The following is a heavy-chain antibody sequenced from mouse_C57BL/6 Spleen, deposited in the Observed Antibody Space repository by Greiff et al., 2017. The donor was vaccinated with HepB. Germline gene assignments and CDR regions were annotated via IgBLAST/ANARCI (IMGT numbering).Heavy chain of an antibody. V-gene: IGHV1-53*01. CDR3: ARSSVVARYYYAMDY. CDR2: INPSNGGT. D-gene: IGHD1-1*01. Sequence: VQLQQPGTELVKPGASVKLSCKASGYTFTSYWMHWVKQRPGQGLEWIGNINPSNGGTNYNEKFKSKATLTVDKSSSTAYMQLSSLTSEDSAVYYCARSSVVARYYYAMDYWGQGTSVTVSS. CDR1: GYTFTSYW. J-gene: IGHJ4*01.